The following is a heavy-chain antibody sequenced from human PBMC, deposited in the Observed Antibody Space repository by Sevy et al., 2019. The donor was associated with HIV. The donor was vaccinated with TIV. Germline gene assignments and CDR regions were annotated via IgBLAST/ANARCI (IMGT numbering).Heavy chain of an antibody. Sequence: GGSLRLSCAASGFTFSSYSMNWVRQAPGKGLEWVSSISSGSTYIYYVDSVKGRFTISRDNAKNSLYLQMNSLRAEDTAVYYCASDRGVGTSCYGMDVWGQGTTVTVSS. V-gene: IGHV3-21*01. CDR1: GFTFSSYS. D-gene: IGHD1-26*01. CDR2: ISSGSTYI. J-gene: IGHJ6*02. CDR3: ASDRGVGTSCYGMDV.